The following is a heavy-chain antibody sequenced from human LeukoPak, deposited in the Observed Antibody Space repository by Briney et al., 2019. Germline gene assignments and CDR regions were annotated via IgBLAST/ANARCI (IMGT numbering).Heavy chain of an antibody. J-gene: IGHJ5*01. V-gene: IGHV1-2*02. CDR3: ARDQVMITFGGVSGGSWFDS. CDR1: GYTFTGYY. Sequence: RASVTVSCKASGYTFTGYYMHWVRQAPGQGLEWMGWINPNSGGTNYAQKFQGRVTMTRDTSISTAYMELSRLRSDDTAVYYCARDQVMITFGGVSGGSWFDSWGQGTLVTVSS. D-gene: IGHD3-16*01. CDR2: INPNSGGT.